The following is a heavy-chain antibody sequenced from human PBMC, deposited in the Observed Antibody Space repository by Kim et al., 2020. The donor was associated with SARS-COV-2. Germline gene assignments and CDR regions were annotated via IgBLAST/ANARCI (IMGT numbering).Heavy chain of an antibody. J-gene: IGHJ6*02. CDR1: GFTFSSYE. V-gene: IGHV3-48*03. D-gene: IGHD3-9*01. CDR2: ISSSGSTI. Sequence: GGSLRLSCAASGFTFSSYEMNWVRQAPGKGLEWVSYISSSGSTIYYADSVKGRFTISRDNAKNSLYLQMNSLRAEDTAVYYCARDLRYARRHFDWLSSKKHSGMDVWGQGTTVTVS. CDR3: ARDLRYARRHFDWLSSKKHSGMDV.